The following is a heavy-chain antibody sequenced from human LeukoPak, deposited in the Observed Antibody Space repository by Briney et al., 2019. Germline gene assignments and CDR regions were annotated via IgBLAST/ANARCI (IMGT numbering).Heavy chain of an antibody. V-gene: IGHV4-59*08. CDR1: GGSISGYY. CDR3: ARQFQDKTLGGVHFDY. Sequence: SETLSLTCSVSGGSISGYYWSWIRQPPGKGLEWVGYIHNSGSINFNPTLKSRVTISEDTSKSQLSLKLSSVTAADTAVYYCARQFQDKTLGGVHFDYWGQRTLVTVSS. CDR2: IHNSGSI. J-gene: IGHJ4*02. D-gene: IGHD3-16*01.